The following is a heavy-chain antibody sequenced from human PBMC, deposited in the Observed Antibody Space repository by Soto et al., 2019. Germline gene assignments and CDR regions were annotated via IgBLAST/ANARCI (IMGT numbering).Heavy chain of an antibody. CDR2: IYSGGST. CDR1: GFTVSSNY. CDR3: ARAQVVPAAISVGGYSYGYDFDY. D-gene: IGHD5-18*01. J-gene: IGHJ4*02. Sequence: EVQLVESGGGLVQPGGSLRLSCAASGFTVSSNYMSWVRQAPGKGLEWVSVIYSGGSTYYADSVKGRFTISRDNYNNTMYIQMNSLRAEDTAVYYCARAQVVPAAISVGGYSYGYDFDYWGQGTLVTVSS. V-gene: IGHV3-66*01.